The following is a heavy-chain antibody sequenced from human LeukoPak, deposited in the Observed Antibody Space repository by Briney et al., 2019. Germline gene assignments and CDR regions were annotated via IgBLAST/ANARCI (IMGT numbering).Heavy chain of an antibody. D-gene: IGHD1-26*01. J-gene: IGHJ4*02. CDR3: ATLVGATGFAFDY. CDR1: GFTFSSYS. CDR2: ISSSSSTI. V-gene: IGHV3-48*04. Sequence: GGSLRLSCAASGFTFSSYSMNWVRQAPGKGLEWVSYISSSSSTIYYADSVKGRFTISRDSAKNSLYLQMNSLRAEDTAVYYCATLVGATGFAFDYWGQGTLVTVSS.